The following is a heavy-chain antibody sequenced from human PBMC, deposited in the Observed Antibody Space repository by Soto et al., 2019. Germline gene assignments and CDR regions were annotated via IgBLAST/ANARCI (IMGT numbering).Heavy chain of an antibody. CDR2: IYYSGST. D-gene: IGHD6-19*01. J-gene: IGHJ5*02. CDR3: ARGAVAGRENWFDP. CDR1: GGSFSGYY. Sequence: PSETLSLTCAVYGGSFSGYYWSWIRQPPGKGLEWIGYIYYSGSTYYNPSLKSRVTISVDTSKNQFSLKLSSVTAADTAVYYCARGAVAGRENWFDPWGQGTRVTVSS. V-gene: IGHV4-34*09.